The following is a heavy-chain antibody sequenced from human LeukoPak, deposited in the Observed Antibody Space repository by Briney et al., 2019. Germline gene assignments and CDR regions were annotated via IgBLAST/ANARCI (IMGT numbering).Heavy chain of an antibody. V-gene: IGHV3-23*01. CDR2: ISGSGGST. Sequence: GGSLRLSCAASGFTFSSYAMSWVRQAPGKGLEWVSTISGSGGSTYYADSVKGRFTISRDNSKNTLYLQMNSLRAEDTAVYYCAKGFLLWFGGNWFDPWGQGTLVTVSS. D-gene: IGHD3-10*01. CDR3: AKGFLLWFGGNWFDP. J-gene: IGHJ5*02. CDR1: GFTFSSYA.